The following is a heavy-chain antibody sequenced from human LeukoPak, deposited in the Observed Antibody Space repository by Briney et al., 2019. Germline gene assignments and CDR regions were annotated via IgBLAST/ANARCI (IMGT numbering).Heavy chain of an antibody. J-gene: IGHJ4*02. V-gene: IGHV1-2*02. CDR2: INPNSGGT. CDR3: ARVLVEMDPGGPEDY. Sequence: ASVKVSCKASGYTFTGYYMHWVRQAPGQGLEWMGWINPNSGGTNYAQKFQSRVTMTRDTSISTAYMELSRLRSDDTAVYYCARVLVEMDPGGPEDYWGQGTLVTVSS. CDR1: GYTFTGYY. D-gene: IGHD5-24*01.